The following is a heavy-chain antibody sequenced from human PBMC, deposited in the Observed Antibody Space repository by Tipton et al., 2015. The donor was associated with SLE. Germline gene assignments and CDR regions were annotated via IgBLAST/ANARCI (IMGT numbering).Heavy chain of an antibody. V-gene: IGHV4-59*01. D-gene: IGHD2-15*01. CDR3: ARAEGSWDAFDI. Sequence: TLSLTCTVSGGSISSYYWSWIRQPPGKGLEWIGYIYYSGSTNYNPSLKSRVTISVDTSKNHFSLKEGSVTAADTAVYYCARAEGSWDAFDIWGQGTMVTVSS. CDR2: IYYSGST. CDR1: GGSISSYY. J-gene: IGHJ3*02.